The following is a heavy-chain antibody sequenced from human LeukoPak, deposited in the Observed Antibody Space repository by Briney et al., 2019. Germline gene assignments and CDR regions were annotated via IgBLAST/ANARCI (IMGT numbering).Heavy chain of an antibody. CDR1: GYSISSGYY. V-gene: IGHV4-38-2*02. D-gene: IGHD2-8*01. CDR3: AKEDPRKVLYLGLDY. J-gene: IGHJ4*02. Sequence: SETLSLTCAVSGYSISSGYYWGWIRQPPGKGLEWIGSIYHSGSTYYNPSLKSRVTISVDTSKNQFSLKLSSVTAADTAVYYCAKEDPRKVLYLGLDYWGQGTLVTVSS. CDR2: IYHSGST.